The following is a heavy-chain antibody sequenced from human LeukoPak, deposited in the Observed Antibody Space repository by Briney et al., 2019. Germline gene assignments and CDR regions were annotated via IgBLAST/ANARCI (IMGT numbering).Heavy chain of an antibody. V-gene: IGHV3-48*02. J-gene: IGHJ4*02. D-gene: IGHD1-26*01. CDR1: GFTFSSYS. Sequence: PGGSLRLSCAASGFTFSSYSMNWVRQAPGKGLEWVSHITASGTAMFYADSVKGRFTISRDNAKNSLYLQMISLRDEDTAVYYCASSGSYRFDYWGQGTLVTVSS. CDR2: ITASGTAM. CDR3: ASSGSYRFDY.